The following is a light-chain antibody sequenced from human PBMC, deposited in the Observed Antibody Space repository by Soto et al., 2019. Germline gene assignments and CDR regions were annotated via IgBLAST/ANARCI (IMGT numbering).Light chain of an antibody. CDR3: QQYNSYPWT. CDR1: QSISTW. Sequence: IQMTQSPSTLSASVGGRVTFTCRASQSISTWLAWYQQKPGKAPKLLIYKASTLEVGVPSRFSGSGSGTEITLTISTQQPSDFATYYYQQYNSYPWTFGQETK. CDR2: KAS. J-gene: IGKJ1*01. V-gene: IGKV1-5*03.